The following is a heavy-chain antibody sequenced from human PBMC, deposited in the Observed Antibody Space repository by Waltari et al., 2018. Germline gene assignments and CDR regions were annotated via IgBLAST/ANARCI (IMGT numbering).Heavy chain of an antibody. V-gene: IGHV4-34*01. CDR2: FNHSGST. D-gene: IGHD6-19*01. Sequence: QVQLQQWGAGLLKPSETLSLTCAAYGGSFSGYYWSWIRQPPGKGLEWIGEFNHSGSTNANPSLKSRVTISVDTSKNQFSLKLISGTAADTAVYYCARARLACDYWGQGTLVTVSS. CDR1: GGSFSGYY. J-gene: IGHJ4*02. CDR3: ARARLACDY.